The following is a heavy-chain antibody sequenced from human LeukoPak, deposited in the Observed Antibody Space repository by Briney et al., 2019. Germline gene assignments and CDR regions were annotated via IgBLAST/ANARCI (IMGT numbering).Heavy chain of an antibody. J-gene: IGHJ1*01. V-gene: IGHV3-7*04. D-gene: IGHD5-18*01. Sequence: PGGSLRLSCAASGFTFRSCWMNWVRQAQGRGREWVANVKQDGSETHYVDSVSGRFTISRNNAQNLLFLEMNSLRGEDTAVYYCASDPDSTIWPQYFQHWGRGALVTVSS. CDR1: GFTFRSCW. CDR2: VKQDGSET. CDR3: ASDPDSTIWPQYFQH.